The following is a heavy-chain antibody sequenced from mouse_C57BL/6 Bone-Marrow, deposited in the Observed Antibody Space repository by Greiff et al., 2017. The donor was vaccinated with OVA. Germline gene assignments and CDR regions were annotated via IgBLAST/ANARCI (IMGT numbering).Heavy chain of an antibody. V-gene: IGHV1-50*01. CDR1: GYTFTDYY. Sequence: QVQLQQSGAELVRPGASVKLSCKASGYTFTDYYINWVKQRPGQGLEWIGEIDPSDSYTNYNQKLKGKATLTVDTSSSTAYMQLSSLTSEDSAVYYCARGLGRAMDYWGQGTSVTVSS. CDR2: IDPSDSYT. D-gene: IGHD4-1*01. CDR3: ARGLGRAMDY. J-gene: IGHJ4*01.